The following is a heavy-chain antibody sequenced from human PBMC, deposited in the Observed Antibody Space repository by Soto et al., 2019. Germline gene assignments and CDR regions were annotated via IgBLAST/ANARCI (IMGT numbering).Heavy chain of an antibody. D-gene: IGHD6-13*01. V-gene: IGHV3-33*01. J-gene: IGHJ6*02. Sequence: GGSLSFSCAAARFNFNNYGMHWVRQAPGKGLEWVAVIWNDGNGYYYANSVKGRFTISRDNSKNTLYLQMSSLRDEDTAVYYCARRQISPPTRGAASARGGIDVWGQGTTVT. CDR2: IWNDGNGY. CDR1: RFNFNNYG. CDR3: ARRQISPPTRGAASARGGIDV.